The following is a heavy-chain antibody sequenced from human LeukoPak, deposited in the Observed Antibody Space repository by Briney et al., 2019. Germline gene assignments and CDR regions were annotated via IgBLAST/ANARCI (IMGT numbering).Heavy chain of an antibody. D-gene: IGHD2-15*01. V-gene: IGHV3-53*01. CDR3: ARVLRYCSGGNCYSGGLGYMDV. J-gene: IGHJ6*03. CDR1: GFTVSSSY. Sequence: GGSLRLSCAASGFTVSSSYMIWVRQAPGKGLEWVSVIYSGGTTYYADSVKGRFTISRDNSKNTLYLQMNSLRAEDTAVYYCARVLRYCSGGNCYSGGLGYMDVWGKGTTVTISS. CDR2: IYSGGTT.